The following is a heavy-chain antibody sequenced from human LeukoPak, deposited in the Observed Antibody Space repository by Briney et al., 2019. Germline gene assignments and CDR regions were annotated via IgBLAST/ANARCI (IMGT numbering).Heavy chain of an antibody. V-gene: IGHV3-23*01. Sequence: PGGSLRLSCAASGFTFSRYAMSWVRQAPGKGLEWVSAISGSGGSTYYADSVKGRFTISRDNSKNTLYLQMNSLRAEDTAVYYCAKAYYDFWSGYSFDYWGQGTLVTVSS. CDR1: GFTFSRYA. CDR2: ISGSGGST. D-gene: IGHD3-3*01. CDR3: AKAYYDFWSGYSFDY. J-gene: IGHJ4*02.